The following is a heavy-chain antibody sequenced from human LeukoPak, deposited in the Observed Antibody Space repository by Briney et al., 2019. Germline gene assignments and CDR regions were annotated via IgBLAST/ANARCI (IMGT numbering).Heavy chain of an antibody. CDR1: GGSISSYY. V-gene: IGHV4-59*08. CDR3: ARRLMVGYSSSWYGDDAFDI. Sequence: PSETMSLTCTVSGGSISSYYWSWIRQPPGKGLEWIGYIYYSGSTNYNPSLKSRVTISVDTSKNQFSLKLSSVTAADTAVYYCARRLMVGYSSSWYGDDAFDIWGQGKMVTVSS. J-gene: IGHJ3*02. CDR2: IYYSGST. D-gene: IGHD6-13*01.